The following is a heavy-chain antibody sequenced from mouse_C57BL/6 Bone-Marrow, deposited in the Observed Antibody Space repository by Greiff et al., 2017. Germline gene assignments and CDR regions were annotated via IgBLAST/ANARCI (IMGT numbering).Heavy chain of an antibody. V-gene: IGHV14-4*01. CDR1: GFSIKDDY. CDR2: IDPENGDT. CDR3: TLITAVVAL. Sequence: LVESGAELVRPGASVKLSCTASGFSIKDDYMHWVKQRPEQGLEWIGWIDPENGDTEYASKFQGKATITADTSSNTAYLQLSSLTSEDTAVYYCTLITAVVALGGQGTTLTVSS. J-gene: IGHJ2*01. D-gene: IGHD1-1*01.